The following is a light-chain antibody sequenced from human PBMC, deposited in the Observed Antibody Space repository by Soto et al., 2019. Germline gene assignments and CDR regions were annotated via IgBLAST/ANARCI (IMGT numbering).Light chain of an antibody. Sequence: DIQMTQSPSSLYASLGDRVTITCRASQVISDYFVWYQQKPGKVPKLLIYAASTLQSGVPPRFSGTGSGTDFTLNINSLQPEDVATYYCQNYYLAPFTFGPGTKVDIK. CDR2: AAS. V-gene: IGKV1-27*01. CDR1: QVISDY. CDR3: QNYYLAPFT. J-gene: IGKJ3*01.